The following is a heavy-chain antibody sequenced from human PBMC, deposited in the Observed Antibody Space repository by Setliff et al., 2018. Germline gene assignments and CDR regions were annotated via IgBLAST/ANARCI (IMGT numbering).Heavy chain of an antibody. CDR2: ISVYNGDT. D-gene: IGHD5-18*01. Sequence: ASVKVSCKAYGYTFSRNYITWVRQAPGQGLEWVGWISVYNGDTNYAQKFQGRVTLTTDTSTSTAYMELRSLTSDDSAFYYCARAPFVELVTIRTNSWFTYWGQGTLVTVSS. CDR3: ARAPFVELVTIRTNSWFTY. J-gene: IGHJ4*02. V-gene: IGHV1-18*01. CDR1: GYTFSRNY.